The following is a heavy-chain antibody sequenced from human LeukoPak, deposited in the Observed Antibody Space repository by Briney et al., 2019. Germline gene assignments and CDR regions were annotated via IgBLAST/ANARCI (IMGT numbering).Heavy chain of an antibody. V-gene: IGHV4-59*08. CDR2: IYYRGST. CDR1: GGSISSYY. CDR3: ARHAKGVVVPAAINWFDP. J-gene: IGHJ5*02. D-gene: IGHD2-2*01. Sequence: SETLSLTCTVSGGSISSYYWSWIRQPPGKGLEWIGYIYYRGSTNYNPSLKSRVTISVDTSKNQFSLKLSSVTAADTAVYYCARHAKGVVVPAAINWFDPWGQGTLVTVSS.